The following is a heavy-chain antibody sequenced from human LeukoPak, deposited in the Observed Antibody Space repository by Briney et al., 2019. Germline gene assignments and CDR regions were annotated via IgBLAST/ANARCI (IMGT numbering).Heavy chain of an antibody. V-gene: IGHV4-30-2*01. CDR2: IYHSGST. CDR1: GGSISSGGYY. J-gene: IGHJ3*02. D-gene: IGHD5-12*01. Sequence: SETLSLTCTVSGGSISSGGYYWSWIRQPPGKGLEWIGYIYHSGSTYYNPSLKSRVTISVDRSKNQFSLKLSSVTAADTAVYYCARIVATKGDAFDIWGQGTMVTVSS. CDR3: ARIVATKGDAFDI.